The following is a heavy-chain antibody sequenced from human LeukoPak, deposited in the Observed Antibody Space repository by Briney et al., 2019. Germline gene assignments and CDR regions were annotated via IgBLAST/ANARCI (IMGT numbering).Heavy chain of an antibody. D-gene: IGHD3-10*01. V-gene: IGHV1-46*01. J-gene: IGHJ4*02. CDR3: ARDSGERGSGSYLIAY. Sequence: ASVKVSCKASGYTFTSYYMHWVRQAPGQGLEWMGRINPSGGSTSYAQKFQGRVTMTRDMSTSTVYMELSSLRSEDTAVYYCARDSGERGSGSYLIAYWGQGTLVTVSS. CDR1: GYTFTSYY. CDR2: INPSGGST.